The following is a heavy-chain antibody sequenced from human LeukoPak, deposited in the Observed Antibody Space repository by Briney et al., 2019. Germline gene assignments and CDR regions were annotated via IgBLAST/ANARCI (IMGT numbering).Heavy chain of an antibody. Sequence: GGSLRLSCAASGFTVSSNYMTWVRQAPGKGPEWASVIYSGGGTYYADSVKGRFTISRDTSKNTVYLQMNSLRADDTAVYYCARYCSGGSCSHDTFDIWGQGTMVTVSS. CDR2: IYSGGGT. CDR1: GFTVSSNY. V-gene: IGHV3-53*01. CDR3: ARYCSGGSCSHDTFDI. D-gene: IGHD2-15*01. J-gene: IGHJ3*02.